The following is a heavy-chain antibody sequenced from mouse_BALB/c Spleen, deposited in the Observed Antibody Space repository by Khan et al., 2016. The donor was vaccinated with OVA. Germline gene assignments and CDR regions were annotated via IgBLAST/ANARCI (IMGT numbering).Heavy chain of an antibody. CDR3: AAPSPANAMDY. CDR1: GYTFTDYA. CDR2: ISTYYGDA. J-gene: IGHJ4*01. V-gene: IGHV1S137*01. D-gene: IGHD3-1*01. Sequence: QMQLEESGAELVRPGVSVKISCKGSGYTFTDYAMHWVKQSHAKSLEWIGVISTYYGDASYNPKFKGKATMTVDTSSSTAYMELARLTSEDSAVDYCAAPSPANAMDYWGQGTSVTVSA.